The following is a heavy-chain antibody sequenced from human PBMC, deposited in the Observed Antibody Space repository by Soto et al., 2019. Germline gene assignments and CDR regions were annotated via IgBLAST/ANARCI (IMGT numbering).Heavy chain of an antibody. J-gene: IGHJ4*02. CDR1: GFTFSSYA. D-gene: IGHD6-13*01. CDR3: AKGEGYSSSWYLRWTEFDH. CDR2: ISGSGGST. V-gene: IGHV3-23*01. Sequence: EVQLLESGGGLVQPGGSLRLSCAASGFTFSSYAMSWVRQAPGKGLEWVSAISGSGGSTYYADSVKGRFTISRENSKNPLYLQMNSLRAEDTAVYYCAKGEGYSSSWYLRWTEFDHGGQGTLVTVSS.